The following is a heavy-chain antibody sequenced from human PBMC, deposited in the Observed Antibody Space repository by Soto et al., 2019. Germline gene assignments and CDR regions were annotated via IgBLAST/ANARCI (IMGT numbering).Heavy chain of an antibody. Sequence: SRTLSLTCAITGDSVSSNSAGWSWVRQSPSRGLEWLGRTYYRSKWYYEYAVSVRGRITTNPDTSKNQYSLQLNSVTPEDTAVYLCARGEQYSGRIFDYWGQGTMVTVSS. CDR3: ARGEQYSGRIFDY. CDR2: TYYRSKWYY. V-gene: IGHV6-1*01. J-gene: IGHJ4*01. D-gene: IGHD1-26*01. CDR1: GDSVSSNSAG.